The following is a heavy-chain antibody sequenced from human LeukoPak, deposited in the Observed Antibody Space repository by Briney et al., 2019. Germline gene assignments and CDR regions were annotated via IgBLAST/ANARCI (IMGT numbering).Heavy chain of an antibody. V-gene: IGHV3-33*08. CDR1: GFTFSNYG. Sequence: GGSLRLSCGASGFTFSNYGMHWVRQAPGKGLEWVAFISDNGRRTYYLESVEGLFTISRDDSKNTLYLQMNSLRVEDTAVYYCARDRIGKYSIDYWGQGTLVTVSS. CDR2: ISDNGRRT. J-gene: IGHJ4*02. D-gene: IGHD2-15*01. CDR3: ARDRIGKYSIDY.